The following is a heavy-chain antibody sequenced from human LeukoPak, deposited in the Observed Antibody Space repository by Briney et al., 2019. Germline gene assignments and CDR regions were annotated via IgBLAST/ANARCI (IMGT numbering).Heavy chain of an antibody. CDR1: GGSISRYY. V-gene: IGHV4-4*07. D-gene: IGHD1-26*01. J-gene: IGHJ4*02. CDR2: IYTSGST. CDR3: ARKVGATGYFDY. Sequence: SETLSLTCTVSGGSISRYYWSWLRQPAGKGLEWIGRIYTSGSTNYNPSLTGRVTISVDTYKNQFSLKLSSVTAADTAVDYCARKVGATGYFDYWGQGTLVTVSS.